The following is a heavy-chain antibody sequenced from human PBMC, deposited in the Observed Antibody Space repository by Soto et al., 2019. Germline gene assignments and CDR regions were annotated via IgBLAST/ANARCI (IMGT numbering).Heavy chain of an antibody. CDR2: IYWHDDK. Sequence: SGPTLVNPTPPLTLTCTFSGFSLSTTGVGVSWIRQPPGKALEWLALIYWHDDKRYSPSLKSRLTITKYTSKNQVVLTMTNMDPVDTATYYCAHRGGAAVGLYYFDYWGQGARVTVS. V-gene: IGHV2-5*01. CDR3: AHRGGAAVGLYYFDY. D-gene: IGHD6-13*01. CDR1: GFSLSTTGVG. J-gene: IGHJ4*02.